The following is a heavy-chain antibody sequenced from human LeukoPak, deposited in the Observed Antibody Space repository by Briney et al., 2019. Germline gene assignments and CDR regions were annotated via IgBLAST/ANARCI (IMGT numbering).Heavy chain of an antibody. CDR2: ISSSGST. J-gene: IGHJ3*02. D-gene: IGHD3-22*01. CDR1: GDSISSGDYY. CDR3: ARGPYSYDSSGAFDI. V-gene: IGHV4-61*02. Sequence: TPSETLSLTCTVSGDSISSGDYYWSWIRQPGGKGLEWIGRISSSGSTNYNPSLKSRVTISVDTSKNQFSLKLSSVTAADTAVYFCARGPYSYDSSGAFDIWGQGTMVTVSS.